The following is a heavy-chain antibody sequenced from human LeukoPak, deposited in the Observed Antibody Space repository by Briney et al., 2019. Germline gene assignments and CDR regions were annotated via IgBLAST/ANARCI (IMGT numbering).Heavy chain of an antibody. CDR1: GGSISGYY. J-gene: IGHJ4*02. CDR2: IYYSGST. D-gene: IGHD2-2*02. V-gene: IGHV4-59*01. CDR3: ARERGRSYCSSTSCYIGRGYFDY. Sequence: PETLSLTCTVSGGSISGYYWSWIRQPPGKGLEWIGYIYYSGSTNYNPSLKSRVTISVDTSKSQFFLKLSSVTADDTAVYYCARERGRSYCSSTSCYIGRGYFDYWGQGTLVTVSS.